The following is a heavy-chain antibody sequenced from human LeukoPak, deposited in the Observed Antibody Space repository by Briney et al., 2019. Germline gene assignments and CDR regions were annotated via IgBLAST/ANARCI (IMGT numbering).Heavy chain of an antibody. J-gene: IGHJ4*02. CDR1: GVSISSSNSY. D-gene: IGHD3-10*01. CDR2: IYYSGST. V-gene: IGHV4-39*01. CDR3: ARHGFRELLPDFDY. Sequence: SETLSLTCTVSGVSISSSNSYWGWIRQPPGKGLEWIGSIYYSGSTYYNPSLKSRVTISVDTSKNQFSLKLSSVTAADTAVYYCARHGFRELLPDFDYWGQGTLVTVSS.